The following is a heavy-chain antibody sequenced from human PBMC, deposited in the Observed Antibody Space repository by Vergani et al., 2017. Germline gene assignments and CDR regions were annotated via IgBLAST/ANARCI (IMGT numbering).Heavy chain of an antibody. CDR1: GFTFSSHG. CDR2: IWYDGSNK. Sequence: QVQLVESEGGVVQPGRSLTLSCVASGFTFSSHGMHWVRQAPGKGLEWVAVIWYDGSNKYYGDSVKGRFTISRDNSKNTLYLQMNSLRVVDTAVYYCARLVNENRLDSWGQGTLFTVSS. J-gene: IGHJ5*01. CDR3: ARLVNENRLDS. D-gene: IGHD2/OR15-2a*01. V-gene: IGHV3-33*01.